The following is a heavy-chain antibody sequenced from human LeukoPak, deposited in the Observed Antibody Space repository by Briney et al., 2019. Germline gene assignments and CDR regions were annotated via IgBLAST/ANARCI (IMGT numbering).Heavy chain of an antibody. CDR2: ISSSSSSI. V-gene: IGHV3-21*01. Sequence: GGSLRLSCAASGFTFSSYSMNWVRQAPGKGLEWVSSISSSSSSIYYADSVKGRFTISRDNAKNSLYLQMNSLRAEDTAVYYCATIGGYWGQGTLVTVSS. CDR3: ATIGGY. CDR1: GFTFSSYS. D-gene: IGHD3-16*02. J-gene: IGHJ4*02.